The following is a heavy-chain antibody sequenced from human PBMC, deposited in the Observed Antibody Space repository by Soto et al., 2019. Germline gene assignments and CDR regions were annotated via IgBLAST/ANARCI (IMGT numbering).Heavy chain of an antibody. CDR1: GYTFTSYD. Sequence: ASVKVSCKASGYTFTSYDINWVRQATGQGLEWMGWMNPNSGNTGYAQKFQGRVTMNRNTSISTAYMELSSLRSEDTAVYYCTRGRVPIVGATHFDYWGQGTLVTVSS. D-gene: IGHD1-26*01. J-gene: IGHJ4*02. CDR2: MNPNSGNT. CDR3: TRGRVPIVGATHFDY. V-gene: IGHV1-8*01.